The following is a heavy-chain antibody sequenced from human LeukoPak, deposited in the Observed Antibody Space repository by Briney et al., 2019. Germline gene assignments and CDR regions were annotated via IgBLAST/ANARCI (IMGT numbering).Heavy chain of an antibody. V-gene: IGHV3-23*01. D-gene: IGHD4-23*01. J-gene: IGHJ4*02. CDR3: AKANGGTTTYYFDY. Sequence: GGSLRLSCGASGFTFSSYWMSWIRQAPGKGLECVSYISSSGNTTYHADSVKGRFTISRDNSKNTLYLQMNSLRAEDTAVYYCAKANGGTTTYYFDYWGQGTLVTVSS. CDR1: GFTFSSYW. CDR2: ISSSGNTT.